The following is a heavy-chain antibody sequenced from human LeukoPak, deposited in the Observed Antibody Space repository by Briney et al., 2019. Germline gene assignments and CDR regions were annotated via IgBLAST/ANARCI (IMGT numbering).Heavy chain of an antibody. V-gene: IGHV3-23*01. J-gene: IGHJ4*02. D-gene: IGHD3-10*01. CDR1: GFTFSSCA. Sequence: PGGSLRLSCAASGFTFSSCAMSWVRLAPGKGLEWVSAVSGSGSDTYYADSVKGRFTISRDNSRNTLYLQMNSLRAEDTAVYYCASRDYYGSGTYYNPFHYWGQGTLVTVSS. CDR2: VSGSGSDT. CDR3: ASRDYYGSGTYYNPFHY.